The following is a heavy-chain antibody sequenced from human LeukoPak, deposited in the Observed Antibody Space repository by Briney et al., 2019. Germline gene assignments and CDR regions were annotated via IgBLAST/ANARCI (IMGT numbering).Heavy chain of an antibody. Sequence: GGSLRLSCAASGFTFSDYYMSWIRQAPGKGLGWVSYISSSASSIYYADSVKGRFTISRDNVKNSLYLQMNSPRAEDTAVYYCARDWGVGRRDYWGQGTLVTVSS. D-gene: IGHD3-10*01. CDR1: GFTFSDYY. CDR3: ARDWGVGRRDY. V-gene: IGHV3-11*01. CDR2: ISSSASSI. J-gene: IGHJ4*02.